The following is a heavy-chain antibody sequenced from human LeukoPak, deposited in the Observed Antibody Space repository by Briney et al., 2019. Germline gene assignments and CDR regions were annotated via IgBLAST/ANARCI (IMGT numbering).Heavy chain of an antibody. CDR2: ISYDGSNK. J-gene: IGHJ4*02. D-gene: IGHD3-22*01. CDR1: GFTFSSYG. CDR3: AKEKLTAYYYDSSGYFRGYYFDY. V-gene: IGHV3-30*18. Sequence: PGGSLRLSCAASGFTFSSYGMHWVRQAPGKGLEWVAVISYDGSNKYYADSVKGRFTISRDNSKNTLYLQMNSLRAEDTAVYYCAKEKLTAYYYDSSGYFRGYYFDYWGQGTLVTVSS.